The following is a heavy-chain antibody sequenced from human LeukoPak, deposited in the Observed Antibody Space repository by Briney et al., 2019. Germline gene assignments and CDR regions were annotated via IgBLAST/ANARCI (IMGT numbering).Heavy chain of an antibody. CDR1: GYTFTSYG. V-gene: IGHV1-18*01. J-gene: IGHJ4*02. D-gene: IGHD6-6*01. CDR3: ARGRVQKYSSSPENFDY. CDR2: ISAYNGNT. Sequence: ASVKVSCKASGYTFTSYGISWVRQAPGQGREWMGWISAYNGNTNYAQKLQGRVTMTTDTSTSTAYMELRSLRSDDTAVYYCARGRVQKYSSSPENFDYWGQGTQVTVSS.